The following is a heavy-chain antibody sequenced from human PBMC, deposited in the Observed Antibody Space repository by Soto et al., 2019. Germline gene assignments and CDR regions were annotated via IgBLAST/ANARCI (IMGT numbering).Heavy chain of an antibody. V-gene: IGHV3-30-3*01. J-gene: IGHJ6*02. CDR2: ISSDGSDK. CDR1: GFTFSSYG. D-gene: IGHD3-10*01. CDR3: ARDRLYGAGLINV. Sequence: QVQLVESGGGVVQPGRSLRLSCAASGFTFSSYGMHWVRQAPGKGLEWVAVISSDGSDKYYADSVKGRFTISRDNSKNPLDVPLNRMRAEDTALFFCARDRLYGAGLINVWGQGTTVTVSS.